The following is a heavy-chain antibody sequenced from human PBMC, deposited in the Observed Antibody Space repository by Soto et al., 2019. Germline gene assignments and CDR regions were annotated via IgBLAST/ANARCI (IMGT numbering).Heavy chain of an antibody. V-gene: IGHV4-59*01. CDR1: GGSISSYY. Sequence: SETLSLTCTVSGGSISSYYWSWIRQPPGKGLEWIGYIYYSGSTNYNPSLKSRVTISVDTSKNQFSLKLSSVTAADTAVYYCARAGTSFSSAWYYYDGKYFWGQGSTVTVS. D-gene: IGHD3-10*01. CDR3: ARAGTSFSSAWYYYDGKYF. CDR2: IYYSGST. J-gene: IGHJ6*02.